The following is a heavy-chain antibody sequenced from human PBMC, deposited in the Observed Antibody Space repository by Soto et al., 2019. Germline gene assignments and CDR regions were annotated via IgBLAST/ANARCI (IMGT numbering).Heavy chain of an antibody. V-gene: IGHV3-33*01. CDR2: IWYDGSNK. Sequence: QVPLVESGGGVVQPGRSLRLSCATSGFAFSSYGMHWVRQAPGKGLEWVAIIWYDGSNKYYTDSVKGRFTISRDNSNSTLYLQMNSLTAEDTAVYYCASRAWLVGGAVRMSDYWGKGTLVTVSS. CDR1: GFAFSSYG. J-gene: IGHJ4*02. CDR3: ASRAWLVGGAVRMSDY. D-gene: IGHD6-6*01.